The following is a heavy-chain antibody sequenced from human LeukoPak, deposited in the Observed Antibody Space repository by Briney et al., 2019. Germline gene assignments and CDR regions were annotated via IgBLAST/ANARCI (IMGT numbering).Heavy chain of an antibody. V-gene: IGHV3-74*01. CDR3: TRRVSATRWFDP. Sequence: GGSLRLSCAASGFTFSTYSMSWVRQAPGKGLEWVSRISGNGSATYYADSVKGRFTISRDNAENTLYLQMNSLTVEDTAVYYCTRRVSATRWFDPWGQGTLVTVSS. CDR1: GFTFSTYS. J-gene: IGHJ5*02. D-gene: IGHD2-15*01. CDR2: ISGNGSAT.